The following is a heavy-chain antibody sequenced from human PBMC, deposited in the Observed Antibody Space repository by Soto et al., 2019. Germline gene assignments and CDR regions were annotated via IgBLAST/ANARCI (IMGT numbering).Heavy chain of an antibody. CDR2: ISSTGRTI. CDR3: ARSYSSGWEFDY. Sequence: GGSLRLSCGASGFTFSNYYMSWIRQAPGKGLEWVSYISSTGRTIYYADSVKGRFTVSRDNAQNSLSLKLNSLRVEDTAGYYCARSYSSGWEFDYWGQGTQVTVSS. J-gene: IGHJ4*02. V-gene: IGHV3-11*01. CDR1: GFTFSNYY. D-gene: IGHD6-19*01.